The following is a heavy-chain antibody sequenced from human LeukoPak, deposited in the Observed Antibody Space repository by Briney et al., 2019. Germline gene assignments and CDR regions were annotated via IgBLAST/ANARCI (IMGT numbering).Heavy chain of an antibody. V-gene: IGHV3-7*03. CDR1: GFTFSNYW. D-gene: IGHD6-13*01. Sequence: GGSLRLSCAASGFTFSNYWMSWVRQAPGKGLEWVANIKKDGSEKYYVDSVKGRFTISRDNAKNSMYLRMNSLRAEDTAVYYCARGLYSSTTYYFDYWGQGTLVTVSS. CDR3: ARGLYSSTTYYFDY. J-gene: IGHJ4*02. CDR2: IKKDGSEK.